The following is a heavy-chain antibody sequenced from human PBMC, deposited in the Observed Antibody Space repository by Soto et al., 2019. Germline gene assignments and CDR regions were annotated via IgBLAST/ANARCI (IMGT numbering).Heavy chain of an antibody. CDR3: ARDGSLGYCTNGVCLNYGMDV. CDR2: IIPIFGTA. J-gene: IGHJ6*02. D-gene: IGHD2-8*01. V-gene: IGHV1-69*13. CDR1: GGTFSSYA. Sequence: SVKVSCKASGGTFSSYAISWVRQAPGQGLEWMGGIIPIFGTANYAQKFQGRVTITADESTSTAYMELSSLRSEDTAVYYCARDGSLGYCTNGVCLNYGMDVWGQGTTVTVSS.